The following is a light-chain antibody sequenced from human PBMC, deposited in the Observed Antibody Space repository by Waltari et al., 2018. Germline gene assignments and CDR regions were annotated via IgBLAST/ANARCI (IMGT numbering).Light chain of an antibody. Sequence: QSMLTQPPSVSAAPGQAVTISCSGSTSNIGQNYVSWYQQVPGTAPKLLIYDNDERPSGIPDRFSGSKSGTSATLDITGLQTGDEADYYCATWDTSLSGGVFGGGTKLTVL. CDR2: DND. V-gene: IGLV1-51*01. CDR1: TSNIGQNY. J-gene: IGLJ2*01. CDR3: ATWDTSLSGGV.